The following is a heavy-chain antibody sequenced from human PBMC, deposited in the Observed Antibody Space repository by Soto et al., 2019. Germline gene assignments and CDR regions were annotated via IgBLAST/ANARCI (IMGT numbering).Heavy chain of an antibody. V-gene: IGHV1-2*02. CDR1: GYTFTGYY. J-gene: IGHJ3*02. CDR3: ASFYESSGYWRADDAFDI. CDR2: INPNSGGT. D-gene: IGHD3-22*01. Sequence: QVQLVQSGAGVKKPGASVKVSCKASGYTFTGYYMHWVRQAPGQGLEWMGWINPNSGGTNYAQKFQGRVTMTRDTSISTVYMELSRLRSDDTAVYYCASFYESSGYWRADDAFDIWGQGTMVTVSS.